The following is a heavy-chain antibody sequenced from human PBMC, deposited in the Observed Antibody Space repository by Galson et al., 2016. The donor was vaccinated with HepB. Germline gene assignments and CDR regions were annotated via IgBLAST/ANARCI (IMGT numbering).Heavy chain of an antibody. D-gene: IGHD3-10*01. V-gene: IGHV3-23*01. CDR3: AKFASGTYYLDSFDY. Sequence: SLRLSCAASGFTFRSYAMTWVRQAPGEGLEWVSTISGSGGSTYHADSVKGRFTISSDNSKNTVYLQMNSLRAEDTAVYYCAKFASGTYYLDSFDYWGQGTLVTVSS. J-gene: IGHJ4*02. CDR1: GFTFRSYA. CDR2: ISGSGGST.